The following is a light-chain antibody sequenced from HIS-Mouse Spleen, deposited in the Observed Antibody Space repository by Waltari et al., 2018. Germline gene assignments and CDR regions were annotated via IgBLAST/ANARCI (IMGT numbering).Light chain of an antibody. CDR2: DAS. V-gene: IGKV1-33*01. J-gene: IGKJ2*03. Sequence: QMAPSPFSMSPAVGDKVPTTGQQSQDISNYLNWYQQKPGKAPKLLIYDASNLETGVPSRLSGSGSGTDFTFTIRGLRAEEIATHYWQQYYKLIYGVGQGMKLEIQ. CDR1: QDISNY. CDR3: QQYYKLIYG.